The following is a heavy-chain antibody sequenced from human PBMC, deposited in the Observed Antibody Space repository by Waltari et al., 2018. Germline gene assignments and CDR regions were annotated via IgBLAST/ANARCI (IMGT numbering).Heavy chain of an antibody. CDR2: ISYDGSNK. CDR1: GFTFSSYG. D-gene: IGHD3-16*02. V-gene: IGHV3-30*18. J-gene: IGHJ4*02. CDR3: AKVLGELSLSGY. Sequence: QVQLVESGGGVVQPGRSLRLSCAASGFTFSSYGMHWVRQAPGKGLEVVAVISYDGSNKYYADSVKGRFTISRDNSKNTLYLQMNSLRAEDTAVYYCAKVLGELSLSGYWGQGTLVTVSS.